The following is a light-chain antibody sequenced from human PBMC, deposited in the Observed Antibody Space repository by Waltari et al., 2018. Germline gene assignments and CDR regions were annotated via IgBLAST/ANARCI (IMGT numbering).Light chain of an antibody. Sequence: QSALSQPASVSGSPGQSLTITCTGASTDLASYNLVAWYQHHPNRAPKLIIYEATKLHSGISHRFSGAKSGATASLRISGLQADDEADYYCCSYTGSSTSYGCGGGTKVTVL. V-gene: IGLV2-23*01. CDR1: STDLASYNL. J-gene: IGLJ1*01. CDR3: CSYTGSSTSYG. CDR2: EAT.